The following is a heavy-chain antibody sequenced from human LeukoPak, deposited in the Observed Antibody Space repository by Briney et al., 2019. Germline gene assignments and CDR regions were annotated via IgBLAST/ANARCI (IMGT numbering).Heavy chain of an antibody. J-gene: IGHJ4*02. V-gene: IGHV4-4*02. D-gene: IGHD2-21*01. CDR3: ARRDLILGSFDY. Sequence: SGTLSLTCGVSGGSISNNNWWNWVRQPPGKGLEWIGEIYHSGSTNYNPSLKSRVTISVDKSKNQFSLKLSSVTAADTAVYYCARRDLILGSFDYWGQGTLVTVSS. CDR2: IYHSGST. CDR1: GGSISNNNW.